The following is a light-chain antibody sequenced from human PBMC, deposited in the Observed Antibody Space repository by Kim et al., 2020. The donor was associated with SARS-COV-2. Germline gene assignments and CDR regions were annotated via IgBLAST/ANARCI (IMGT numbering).Light chain of an antibody. J-gene: IGKJ1*01. Sequence: ASVGDRVSVTCRASQGIASYVNWYQQKPGKVPKLLIFAASNLQSGVPSRFSGRGSGTFFTLTINSLQPEDFATYYCQQTYTPPWTFGQGTKVDIK. V-gene: IGKV1-39*01. CDR3: QQTYTPPWT. CDR1: QGIASY. CDR2: AAS.